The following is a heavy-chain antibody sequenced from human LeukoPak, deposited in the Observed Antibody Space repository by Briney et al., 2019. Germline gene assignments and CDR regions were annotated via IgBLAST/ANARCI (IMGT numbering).Heavy chain of an antibody. Sequence: GGSLRLSCAASGFDFSSNWMHWVRHAPGQGLVWVSRIEGDGISTNYADSVKGRFTISRDIAKNTLYLQMNSLRAEDTGVYYCAKDHYWSIDYWGRGTLVTVSS. CDR2: IEGDGIST. V-gene: IGHV3-74*01. CDR3: AKDHYWSIDY. J-gene: IGHJ4*02. D-gene: IGHD3-3*01. CDR1: GFDFSSNW.